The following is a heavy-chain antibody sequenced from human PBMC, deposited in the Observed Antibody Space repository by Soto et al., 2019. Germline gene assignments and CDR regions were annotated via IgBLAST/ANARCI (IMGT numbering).Heavy chain of an antibody. Sequence: ASVKVSCKASGYTFTNYAMHWVRQAPGQRLEWMGWINAGNGNTKYSQKFQGRVTITRDTSASTAYMEPSSLRSEDTAVYYCARRELVPAANRNSNWYFDLWGRGTLVTVSS. CDR3: ARRELVPAANRNSNWYFDL. CDR1: GYTFTNYA. V-gene: IGHV1-3*01. J-gene: IGHJ2*01. D-gene: IGHD2-2*01. CDR2: INAGNGNT.